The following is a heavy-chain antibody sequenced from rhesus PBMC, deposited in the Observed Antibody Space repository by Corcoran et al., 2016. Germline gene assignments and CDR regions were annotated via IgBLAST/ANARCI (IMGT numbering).Heavy chain of an antibody. D-gene: IGHD1-1*01. CDR1: GYSLSSYS. CDR3: ARRGSWSKSGLDS. Sequence: QVQLQESGPGLVKPSEPLSLTCAVSGYSLSSYSWSWIRQPPGKGLEWIGYIYGSSGSINYTPSLKSRVTISTDTSKNQFSLKLRSVTAADTAVYYCARRGSWSKSGLDSWGQGVVVTVSS. CDR2: IYGSSGSI. J-gene: IGHJ6*01. V-gene: IGHV4-147*01.